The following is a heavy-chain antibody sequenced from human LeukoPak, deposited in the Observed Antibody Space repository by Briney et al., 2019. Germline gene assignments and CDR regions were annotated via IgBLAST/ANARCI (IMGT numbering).Heavy chain of an antibody. J-gene: IGHJ4*02. Sequence: SQTLSLTCAISGDSVSSSSSAWNWIRQSPSRGLEWLGGTYHRSEWYNDYAASVKSRITINPDTSKNLVSLQLNSVTPEDTAIYYCAREDSYGGKFDYWGQGTLVTVSS. V-gene: IGHV6-1*01. CDR3: AREDSYGGKFDY. CDR2: TYHRSEWYN. D-gene: IGHD5-18*01. CDR1: GDSVSSSSSA.